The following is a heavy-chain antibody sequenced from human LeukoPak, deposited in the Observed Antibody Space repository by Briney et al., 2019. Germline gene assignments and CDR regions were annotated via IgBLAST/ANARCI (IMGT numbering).Heavy chain of an antibody. CDR2: IRDDGNSK. V-gene: IGHV3-30*02. CDR3: AKGGGYSYENYYYYMDV. J-gene: IGHJ6*03. D-gene: IGHD5-18*01. Sequence: QAGGSLRLSCAASGFTFSSYGMHWVRQAPDKGLEWVAFIRDDGNSKDYADSVKGRFTISRDNSKNTLYLQMNSLRGEDTALYYCAKGGGYSYENYYYYMDVWGKGTTVTVSS. CDR1: GFTFSSYG.